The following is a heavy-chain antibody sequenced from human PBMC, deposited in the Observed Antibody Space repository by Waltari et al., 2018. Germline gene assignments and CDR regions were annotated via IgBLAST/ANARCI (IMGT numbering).Heavy chain of an antibody. CDR1: GFTFSDYA. J-gene: IGHJ4*02. Sequence: EVQLLESGGGLLQPGGSLRLSCAASGFTFSDYAMSWVRQAPGKGLGGVAVIHIVGRTHYAVSVKGRFTVSRDDSKNTLYLQMNSLRVEDTARYFCAKAGGQFLLQYYFDSWGQGTLVTVSS. CDR2: VIHIVGRT. D-gene: IGHD3-22*01. CDR3: AKAGGQFLLQYYFDS. V-gene: IGHV3-23*03.